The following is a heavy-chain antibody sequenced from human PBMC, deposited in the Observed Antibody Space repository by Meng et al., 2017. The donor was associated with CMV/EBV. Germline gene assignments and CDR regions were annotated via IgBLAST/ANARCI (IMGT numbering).Heavy chain of an antibody. Sequence: GESLKISCAASGFTFSSYAMHWVRQAPGKGLEYVSAISSNGGSTYYADSVKGRFTISRDNSKNTLYLQMGSLRSEDTAVYYCARFARSTSHYWYFDLWGRGTLVTVSS. CDR2: ISSNGGST. J-gene: IGHJ2*01. CDR3: ARFARSTSHYWYFDL. D-gene: IGHD2-2*01. V-gene: IGHV3-64*02. CDR1: GFTFSSYA.